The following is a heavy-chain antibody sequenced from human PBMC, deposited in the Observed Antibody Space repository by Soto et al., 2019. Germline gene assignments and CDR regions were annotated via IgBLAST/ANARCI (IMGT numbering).Heavy chain of an antibody. CDR1: GFTFSSYW. Sequence: PGGSLRLSCAASGFTFSSYWMSWVRQAPGKGLEWVANIKEDGSEKYYVDSVEGRFTISRDNAKNSLYLQMNSLRAEDTAVYYCARTLLPNMDYYYMDVWGKGTTVTVSS. J-gene: IGHJ6*03. CDR3: ARTLLPNMDYYYMDV. V-gene: IGHV3-7*01. CDR2: IKEDGSEK. D-gene: IGHD2-15*01.